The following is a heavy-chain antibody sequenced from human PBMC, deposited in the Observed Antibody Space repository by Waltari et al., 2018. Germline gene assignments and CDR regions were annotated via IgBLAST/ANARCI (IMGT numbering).Heavy chain of an antibody. CDR2: IIPIFGTA. CDR3: ARDLPYCGGDCYSGILDY. V-gene: IGHV1-69*01. CDR1: GGTFSSYA. Sequence: QVQLVQSGAEVKKPGSSVKVSCKASGGTFSSYAISWVRQALGQGLEWMGGIIPIFGTANYAQKFQGRVTITADESTSTAYMELSSLRSEDTAVYYCARDLPYCGGDCYSGILDYWGQGTLVTVSS. D-gene: IGHD2-21*01. J-gene: IGHJ4*02.